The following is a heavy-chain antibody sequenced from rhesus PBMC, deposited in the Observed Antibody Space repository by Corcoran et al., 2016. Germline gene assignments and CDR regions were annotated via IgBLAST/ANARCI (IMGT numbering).Heavy chain of an antibody. J-gene: IGHJ6*01. D-gene: IGHD5-24*01. CDR1: GGSISSNY. V-gene: IGHV4-169*01. Sequence: QLQLQESGPGLVKPSETLSVTCAVSGGSISSNYWSWIRQPPGKGLEWIGRIYGSGRNTNYNPSRKSRVTLSVDTSKKQLALELSSVTAADTAVYYCAGTVTTYGLDSWGQGVVVTVSS. CDR3: AGTVTTYGLDS. CDR2: IYGSGRNT.